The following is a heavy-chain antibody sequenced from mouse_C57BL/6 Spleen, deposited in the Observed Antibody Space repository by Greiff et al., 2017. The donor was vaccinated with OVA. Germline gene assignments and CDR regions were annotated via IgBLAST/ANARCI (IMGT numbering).Heavy chain of an antibody. J-gene: IGHJ1*03. CDR1: EYEFPSHD. V-gene: IGHV5-2*01. D-gene: IGHD2-5*01. Sequence: EVQLVESGGGLVQPGESLKLSCESNEYEFPSHDMSWVRKTPGKRLELVAAINSDGGSTYYPDTIKRRFIFSRDHTKKTLYLQMSSLRSEDTALYYCARQHDSNPHWYFDVWGTGTTVTVS. CDR2: INSDGGST. CDR3: ARQHDSNPHWYFDV.